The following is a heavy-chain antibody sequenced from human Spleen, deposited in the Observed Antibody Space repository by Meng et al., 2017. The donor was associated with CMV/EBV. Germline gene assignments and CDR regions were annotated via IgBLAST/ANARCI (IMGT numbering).Heavy chain of an antibody. D-gene: IGHD3-22*01. CDR2: INHSGST. Sequence: HGQRQQWGAGLLKPSETLSLTCAVYGGSFSGYYWSWIRQPPGKGLEWIGEINHSGSTNYNPSLKSRVTISVDTSKNQFSLKLSSVTASDTAVYYCARVRDYYDSSGYYRLFDYWGQGTLVTVSS. CDR3: ARVRDYYDSSGYYRLFDY. CDR1: GGSFSGYY. J-gene: IGHJ4*02. V-gene: IGHV4-34*01.